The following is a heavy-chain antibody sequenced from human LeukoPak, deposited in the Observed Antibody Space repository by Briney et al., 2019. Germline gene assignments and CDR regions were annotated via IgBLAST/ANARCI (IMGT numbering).Heavy chain of an antibody. Sequence: GGSLRLSCAASGFTFSSYEMNWVRQAPGKGLEWVSGITGSGGSTYYADSVKGRFTISRDNSKNTLYLQMNSLRAEDTAVYYCAKDQGTPKTYYFDYWGQGTLVTVSS. CDR3: AKDQGTPKTYYFDY. V-gene: IGHV3-23*01. J-gene: IGHJ4*02. CDR1: GFTFSSYE. D-gene: IGHD2-15*01. CDR2: ITGSGGST.